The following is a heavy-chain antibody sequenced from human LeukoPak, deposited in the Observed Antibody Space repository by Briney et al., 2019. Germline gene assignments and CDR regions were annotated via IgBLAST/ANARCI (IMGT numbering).Heavy chain of an antibody. V-gene: IGHV4-59*08. J-gene: IGHJ4*02. CDR2: IYDSGST. D-gene: IGHD3-22*01. Sequence: SEALSLTCTVSGGSISSYYWSWIRQPPGKGLEWIGYIYDSGSTNYNPSLKSRVTISLETSKNQFSLKLNSLTAADTAVYYCARHGLSGYYWNAMDYWGQGTMVTVSA. CDR1: GGSISSYY. CDR3: ARHGLSGYYWNAMDY.